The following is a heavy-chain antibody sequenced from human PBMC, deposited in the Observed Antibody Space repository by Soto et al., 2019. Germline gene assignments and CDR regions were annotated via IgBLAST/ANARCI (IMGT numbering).Heavy chain of an antibody. CDR3: ARDNRKELWVEGLNAMDV. Sequence: QVQLVQSGPEVMKPGTSVKVSCKASGYTFTTYGISWVRLAPGQGLEWLGWISGYNGQTNYAPRFRDRVTLTTDTSTSKTNMELRSLRSDDTAIYFCARDNRKELWVEGLNAMDVWGQGTTVTVSS. V-gene: IGHV1-18*01. J-gene: IGHJ6*02. D-gene: IGHD2-21*01. CDR1: GYTFTTYG. CDR2: ISGYNGQT.